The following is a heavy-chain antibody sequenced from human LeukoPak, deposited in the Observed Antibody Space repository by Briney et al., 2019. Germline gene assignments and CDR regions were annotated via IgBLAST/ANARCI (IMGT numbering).Heavy chain of an antibody. CDR1: GLTFSSYG. CDR3: AKYAPPCSGGSCYSGYYFYVMDV. CDR2: ISYDGSNK. V-gene: IGHV3-30*18. D-gene: IGHD2-15*01. Sequence: QPGRSLSLSCAVSGLTFSSYGMHWVRQAPGKGLEWVAVISYDGSNKYYADSVKGRFTISRDNSKNTLYLQMNSLRAGDTGVFYCAKYAPPCSGGSCYSGYYFYVMDVWGKGTTVTVS. J-gene: IGHJ6*04.